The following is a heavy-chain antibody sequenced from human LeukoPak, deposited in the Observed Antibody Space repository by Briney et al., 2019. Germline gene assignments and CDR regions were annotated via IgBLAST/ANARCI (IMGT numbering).Heavy chain of an antibody. CDR1: AFIFSGHW. CDR3: AREMGPNYYDSSGYSEHFDY. Sequence: GGSLRLSCEGSAFIFSGHWMNWVRQTPGKGLEWVASIKEDGSERQYVDSVKGRFSISRDNTKGSLFLQLNSLRAEDTAVYYCAREMGPNYYDSSGYSEHFDYWGQGTLVTVSS. D-gene: IGHD3-22*01. J-gene: IGHJ4*02. CDR2: IKEDGSER. V-gene: IGHV3-7*03.